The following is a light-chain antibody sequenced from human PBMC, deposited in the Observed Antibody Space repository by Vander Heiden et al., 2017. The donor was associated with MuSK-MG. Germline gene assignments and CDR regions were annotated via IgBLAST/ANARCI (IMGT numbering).Light chain of an antibody. J-gene: IGKJ1*01. CDR3: QQDKSSPRT. Sequence: DIQMTQSPSTLSASVGDRVTLTCRASQTISSWLAWYQQKPGMAPNLLIYDASSLESGVPSRFSGSGSGTEFTLTISSLKPDDFAIYYCQQDKSSPRTFGQGTKVEIK. V-gene: IGKV1-5*01. CDR1: QTISSW. CDR2: DAS.